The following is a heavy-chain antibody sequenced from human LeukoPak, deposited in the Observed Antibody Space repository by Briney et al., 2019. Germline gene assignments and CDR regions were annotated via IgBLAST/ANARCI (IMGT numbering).Heavy chain of an antibody. CDR3: ARVVRTVTTSHFDY. CDR1: GGSFSGYY. J-gene: IGHJ4*02. V-gene: IGHV4-34*01. CDR2: INHSGST. D-gene: IGHD4-17*01. Sequence: SETLSLTCAVYGGSFSGYYWSWIRQPPGKGLEWIGEINHSGSTNYNPSLKSRVTISVDTSKNQFSLKLSSVTAADTAVYYCARVVRTVTTSHFDYWGQGTLVTVSS.